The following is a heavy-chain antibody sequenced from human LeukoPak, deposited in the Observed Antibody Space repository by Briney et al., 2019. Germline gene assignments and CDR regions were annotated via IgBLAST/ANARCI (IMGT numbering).Heavy chain of an antibody. CDR3: ARGPAAGYYFDY. J-gene: IGHJ4*02. V-gene: IGHV4-39*01. D-gene: IGHD6-13*01. CDR1: GGSISSSSYS. Sequence: SETLSLTCTVSGGSISSSSYSWGWIRQPPGKGLEWIGSIYYSGSTYYNPSLKSRVTISVDTSKNQFSLKLSSVTAADTAVYYCARGPAAGYYFDYWGQGTLVTVSS. CDR2: IYYSGST.